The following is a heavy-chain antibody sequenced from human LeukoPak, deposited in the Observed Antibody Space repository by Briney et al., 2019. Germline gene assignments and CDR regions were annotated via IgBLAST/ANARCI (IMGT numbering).Heavy chain of an antibody. CDR3: ARVSGTRIFGVVTHAFDI. V-gene: IGHV4-4*07. D-gene: IGHD3-3*01. Sequence: SETLSLTCTVPGASISRYHWTWTRQSAGKGLEWIGRINSNGTTNYNPSLKSRVTMSVDTSKNEFSLKLISVTAADTAVYYCARVSGTRIFGVVTHAFDIWGQGTMVTVSP. CDR2: INSNGTT. J-gene: IGHJ3*02. CDR1: GASISRYH.